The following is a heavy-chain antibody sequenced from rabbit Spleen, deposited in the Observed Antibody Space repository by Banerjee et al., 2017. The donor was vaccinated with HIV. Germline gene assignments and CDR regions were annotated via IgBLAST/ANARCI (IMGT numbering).Heavy chain of an antibody. CDR2: INMVTGKS. V-gene: IGHV1S45*01. J-gene: IGHJ6*01. CDR3: AGGAQSNAFGMDL. CDR1: GFSFNDKDV. Sequence: QEQLEESGGGLVKPGASLTLTCKASGFSFNDKDVMCWVRQAPGKGLEWITCINMVTGKSVYASWAKGRFIMSRTSSTTVTLQMTSLTAADTATYFCAGGAQSNAFGMDLWGPGTLVTVS.